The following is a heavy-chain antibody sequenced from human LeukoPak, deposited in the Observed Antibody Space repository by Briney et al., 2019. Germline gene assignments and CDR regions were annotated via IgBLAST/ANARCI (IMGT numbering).Heavy chain of an antibody. D-gene: IGHD3-10*01. Sequence: GGSLRLSCVPSGFPFSSFAMTWVRRAPGKGLEWVSSISGSGGTTYYADSIKGRFTISRDSSKNMLYLQMNRLRAEDTAVYYCAKSPYFYNSGRYVDVWGKGTTVTVSS. CDR2: ISGSGGTT. CDR1: GFPFSSFA. J-gene: IGHJ6*03. CDR3: AKSPYFYNSGRYVDV. V-gene: IGHV3-23*01.